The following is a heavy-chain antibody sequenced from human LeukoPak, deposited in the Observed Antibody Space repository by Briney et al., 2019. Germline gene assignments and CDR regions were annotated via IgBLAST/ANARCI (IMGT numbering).Heavy chain of an antibody. D-gene: IGHD1-7*01. CDR2: IYYSGST. J-gene: IGHJ5*02. CDR1: GGSLSSSSYY. CDR3: ATEYNWNYYKKYNWFDP. Sequence: PSETLSLTCTVSGGSLSSSSYYWGWLRQPPGKGLEWIGSIYYSGSTYYSPSLKRRVTISVDTSKNQFSLKLSSVTAADTAVYYCATEYNWNYYKKYNWFDPWGQGTLVTVSS. V-gene: IGHV4-39*07.